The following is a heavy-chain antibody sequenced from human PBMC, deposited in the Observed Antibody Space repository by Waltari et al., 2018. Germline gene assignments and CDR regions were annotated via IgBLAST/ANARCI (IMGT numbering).Heavy chain of an antibody. J-gene: IGHJ5*02. CDR2: INHSGGP. CDR1: GGSFSGYY. CDR3: ARGLETRHRLKYNWFDP. D-gene: IGHD6-25*01. V-gene: IGHV4-34*01. Sequence: QVQLQQWGAGLLKPSETLSLTCAVYGGSFSGYYWSWIRQPPGTGLEWIGEINHSGGPNYIPSTQSRVTISVDTSKNQFSLKLSSVTAADTAVYYCARGLETRHRLKYNWFDPWGQGTLVTVSS.